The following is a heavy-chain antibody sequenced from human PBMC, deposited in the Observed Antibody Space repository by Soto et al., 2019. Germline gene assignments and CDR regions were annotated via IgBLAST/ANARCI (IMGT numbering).Heavy chain of an antibody. V-gene: IGHV2-5*02. CDR2: IYWDDDH. Sequence: QITLRESGPALVRPTQTLTLTCTFSGFSLSSNGVGVGWIRQPPGKALEWLALIYWDDDHRYSPSLKTRLTITKDTSKNQVVLTMTKLDPVDTGTYYCAREAYYSTYFDSWGQGTLFTVSS. CDR3: AREAYYSTYFDS. D-gene: IGHD3-10*01. J-gene: IGHJ4*02. CDR1: GFSLSSNGVG.